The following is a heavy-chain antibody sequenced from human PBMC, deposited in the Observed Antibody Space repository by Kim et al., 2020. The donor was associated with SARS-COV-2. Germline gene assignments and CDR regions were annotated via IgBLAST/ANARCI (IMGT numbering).Heavy chain of an antibody. J-gene: IGHJ4*02. CDR3: ARGKVGYDSSGYYQY. V-gene: IGHV1-46*01. Sequence: QKLQGRVTMTRDTSTSTVYMELSSLRAEDTAVYYCARGKVGYDSSGYYQYWGQGTLVTVSS. D-gene: IGHD3-22*01.